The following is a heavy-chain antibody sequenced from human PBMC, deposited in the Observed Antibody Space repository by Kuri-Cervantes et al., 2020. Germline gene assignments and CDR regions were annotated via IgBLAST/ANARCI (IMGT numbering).Heavy chain of an antibody. J-gene: IGHJ5*02. CDR1: GGTFSSYA. CDR3: ARELDYYGSGSYYMDDH. D-gene: IGHD3-10*01. CDR2: IIPIFGTA. V-gene: IGHV1-69*13. Sequence: SVKVSCKASGGTFSSYAISWVRQAPGQGLEWMGGIIPIFGTANYAQKFQGRVTITADESTSTVYMELSSLRSEDTAVYYCARELDYYGSGSYYMDDHWGQGTLVTVSS.